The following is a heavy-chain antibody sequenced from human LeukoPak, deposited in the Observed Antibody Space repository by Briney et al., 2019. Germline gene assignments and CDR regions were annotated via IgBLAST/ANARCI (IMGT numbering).Heavy chain of an antibody. CDR1: GFTFDSYT. CDR2: ISGGSGDI. CDR3: ATHYYDSTGYYFPFDS. Sequence: PGRSLRLSCAASGFTFDSYTMTWVRQAPGKGLEWVSGISGGSGDIFYADSVKGRFTISRDNSKNTLYLQMNSLRAEDTAVYYCATHYYDSTGYYFPFDSWGQGTLVTVSS. D-gene: IGHD3-22*01. J-gene: IGHJ4*02. V-gene: IGHV3-23*01.